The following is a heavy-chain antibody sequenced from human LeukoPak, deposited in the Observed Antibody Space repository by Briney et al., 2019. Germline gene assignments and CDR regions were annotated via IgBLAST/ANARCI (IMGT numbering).Heavy chain of an antibody. Sequence: GGSLRLSCAASGFTFSSYWMHWVRQAPGKGLVWVSRINTDGSTTNYADSVKGRFTISRDNAKNTLYLQMNSLRAEDTAVYYCARDSRTYYYDSHDYWGQGTLVTVSS. CDR3: ARDSRTYYYDSHDY. D-gene: IGHD3-22*01. CDR1: GFTFSSYW. V-gene: IGHV3-74*01. CDR2: INTDGSTT. J-gene: IGHJ4*02.